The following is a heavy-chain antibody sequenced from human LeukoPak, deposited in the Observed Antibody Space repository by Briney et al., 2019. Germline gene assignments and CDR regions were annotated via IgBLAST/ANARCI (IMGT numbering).Heavy chain of an antibody. D-gene: IGHD3-16*01. Sequence: PSGTLSFTCAVSGGSISSSNWWSWVRQPPGKGLEWIGEIYHSGSTNYNQSLKSRVTISVDKSKNQFSLKLSSVTAADTAVYYCARVRDYGDYVDYWGQGTLVTVSS. J-gene: IGHJ4*02. V-gene: IGHV4-4*02. CDR1: GGSISSSNW. CDR2: IYHSGST. CDR3: ARVRDYGDYVDY.